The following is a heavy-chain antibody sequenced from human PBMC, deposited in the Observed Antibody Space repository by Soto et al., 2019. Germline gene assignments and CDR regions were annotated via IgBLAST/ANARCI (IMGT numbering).Heavy chain of an antibody. V-gene: IGHV1-69*12. CDR2: IIPIFGTA. Sequence: QVQLVQSGAEVKKPGSSVKVSCKASGGTFSSYAISWVQQAPGQGLKWMGGIIPIFGTANYAQKFQGRVTITADESTSTAYTELSSLRSEDTAVYYCVRATTRYYYYYGMDVWGQGTTVTVSS. CDR3: VRATTRYYYYYGMDV. CDR1: GGTFSSYA. D-gene: IGHD1-26*01. J-gene: IGHJ6*02.